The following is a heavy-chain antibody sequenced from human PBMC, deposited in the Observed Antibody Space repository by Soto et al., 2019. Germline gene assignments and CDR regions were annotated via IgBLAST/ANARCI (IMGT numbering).Heavy chain of an antibody. CDR1: GFTFSDYA. D-gene: IGHD2-2*01. CDR2: TRSNGEYT. Sequence: GGSLRLSCAVSGFTFSDYAMTWVRQAPGKGLEWVSTTRSNGEYTYYGDSAKGRFTVSRDNSKNTLYLEMSSVRAEDTAVYYCAKDSRNVAVSAARVYGMDVWGQGTTVTVSS. V-gene: IGHV3-23*01. CDR3: AKDSRNVAVSAARVYGMDV. J-gene: IGHJ6*02.